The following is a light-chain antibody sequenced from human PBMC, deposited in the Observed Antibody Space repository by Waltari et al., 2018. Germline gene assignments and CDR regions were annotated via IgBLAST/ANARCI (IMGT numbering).Light chain of an antibody. Sequence: DIQLTQSPSSLSASEGDRVTITCRASQNIRSYLNGYQQSPGKAPNLLIYGASSLQSGIPSRFSGSGYGTDFTLTISSLQPEDFTTYYCQQGYTAPLTFGGGTKLEIK. CDR1: QNIRSY. CDR2: GAS. V-gene: IGKV1-39*01. J-gene: IGKJ4*01. CDR3: QQGYTAPLT.